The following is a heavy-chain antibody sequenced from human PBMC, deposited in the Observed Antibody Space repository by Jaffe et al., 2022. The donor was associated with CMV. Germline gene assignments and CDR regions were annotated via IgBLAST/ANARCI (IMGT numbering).Heavy chain of an antibody. CDR2: ISSSSSYI. CDR1: GFTFSSYS. V-gene: IGHV3-21*01. J-gene: IGHJ6*03. D-gene: IGHD5-18*01. Sequence: EVQLVESGGGLVKPGGSLRLSCAASGFTFSSYSMNWVRQAPGKGLEWVSSISSSSSYIYYADSVKGRFTISRDNAKNSLYLQMNSLRAEDTAVYYCARDGEGGDTAMVIGYYYYYMDVWGKGTTVTVSS. CDR3: ARDGEGGDTAMVIGYYYYYMDV.